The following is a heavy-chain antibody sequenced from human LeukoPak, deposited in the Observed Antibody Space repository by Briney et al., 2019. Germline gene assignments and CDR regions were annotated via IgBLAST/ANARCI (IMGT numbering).Heavy chain of an antibody. CDR3: ATVSGYSGYEPFDY. Sequence: ASVKVSCKVSGYTLTELSMHWVRQAPGKGLEWMGGFDPEDGETIYAQEFQGRVTMTEDTSTDTAYMELSSLRSEDTAVYYCATVSGYSGYEPFDYWGQGTLVTVSS. CDR2: FDPEDGET. J-gene: IGHJ4*02. V-gene: IGHV1-24*01. D-gene: IGHD5-12*01. CDR1: GYTLTELS.